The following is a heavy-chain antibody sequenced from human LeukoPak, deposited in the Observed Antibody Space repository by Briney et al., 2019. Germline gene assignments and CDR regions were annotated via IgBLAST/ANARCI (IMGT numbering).Heavy chain of an antibody. D-gene: IGHD3/OR15-3a*01. CDR2: INWNGGST. Sequence: GGSLRLSCAASGFTFDDYGMSWVRQAPGKGLEWVSGINWNGGSTGYADSVKGRFTISRDNAKNSLYLQMNSLRAENTALYYCARLILDGYYFDYWGQGTLVTVSS. CDR1: GFTFDDYG. CDR3: ARLILDGYYFDY. J-gene: IGHJ4*02. V-gene: IGHV3-20*04.